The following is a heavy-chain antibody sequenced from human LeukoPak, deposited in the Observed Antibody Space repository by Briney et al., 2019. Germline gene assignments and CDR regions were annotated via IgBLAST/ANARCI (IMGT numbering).Heavy chain of an antibody. CDR3: ARQPTYYYYYMDV. V-gene: IGHV4-39*01. J-gene: IGHJ6*03. CDR1: GGSISSSIYY. CDR2: VYYSGST. Sequence: RSSETLSLTCTVFGGSISSSIYYWGWIRQPPGKGLEWIGSVYYSGSTYYNPSLKSRVTISVDTSKNQFSLKLSSVTAADTAVFYCARQPTYYYYYMDVWGKGTTVTVSS.